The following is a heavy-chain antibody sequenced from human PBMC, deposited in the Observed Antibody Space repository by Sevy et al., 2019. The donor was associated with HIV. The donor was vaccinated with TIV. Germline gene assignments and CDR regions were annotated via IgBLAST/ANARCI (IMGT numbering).Heavy chain of an antibody. J-gene: IGHJ6*02. V-gene: IGHV1-2*02. Sequence: ASVKVSCKASGYTFTDYYIHWVRQAPGQGLEWMAWINPNDGVTNYAQRFQGGVTVTTDTSVTTAYMELRGLRYDDTAIYYCARLTTKPTSDLYGMDVWGQGTTVTVSS. D-gene: IGHD4-17*01. CDR3: ARLTTKPTSDLYGMDV. CDR2: INPNDGVT. CDR1: GYTFTDYY.